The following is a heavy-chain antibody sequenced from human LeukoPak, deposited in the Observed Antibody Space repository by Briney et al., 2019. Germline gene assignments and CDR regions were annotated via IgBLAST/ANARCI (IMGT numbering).Heavy chain of an antibody. V-gene: IGHV3-23*01. CDR2: ISGSGGST. CDR3: ACHGSSWYKRYFQH. J-gene: IGHJ1*01. D-gene: IGHD6-13*01. CDR1: GFTFSSYA. Sequence: QTGGSLRLSCAASGFTFSSYAMSWVRQVPGKGLEWVSAISGSGGSTYYADSVKGRFTISRDNSKNTLYLQMNSLRAEDTAVYYCACHGSSWYKRYFQHWGQGTLVTVSS.